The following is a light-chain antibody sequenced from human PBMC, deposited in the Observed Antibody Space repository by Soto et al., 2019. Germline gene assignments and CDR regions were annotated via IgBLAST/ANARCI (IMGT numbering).Light chain of an antibody. J-gene: IGKJ2*01. CDR1: QGISNY. CDR3: QQYYSYPRT. V-gene: IGKV1-33*01. Sequence: DIQMTQSPSSLSASVGDRVTITCQATQGISNYLSWYQQRPGRAPKLLVYDASTLEPGVPSRFSGSGSGTDFTFTITSLQPEDVATYYCQQYYSYPRTFGQGTKLEIK. CDR2: DAS.